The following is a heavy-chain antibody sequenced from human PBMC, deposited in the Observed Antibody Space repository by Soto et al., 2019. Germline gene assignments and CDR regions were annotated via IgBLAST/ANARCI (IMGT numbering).Heavy chain of an antibody. Sequence: QVQLVQSGAEVKKPVSSVKVSCKASGGTFSSYAISWVRQAPGQGLEWMGGIIPIFGTANYAQKFQGRVTITADESTSTAYMELSSQRSEDTAVYYCARVRGAYCSGGSCYNPDWFDPWGQGTLVTVSS. J-gene: IGHJ5*02. CDR1: GGTFSSYA. CDR3: ARVRGAYCSGGSCYNPDWFDP. CDR2: IIPIFGTA. D-gene: IGHD2-15*01. V-gene: IGHV1-69*01.